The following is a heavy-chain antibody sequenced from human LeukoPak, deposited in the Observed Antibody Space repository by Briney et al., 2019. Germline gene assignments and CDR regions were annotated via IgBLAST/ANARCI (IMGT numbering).Heavy chain of an antibody. J-gene: IGHJ4*02. D-gene: IGHD5-24*01. V-gene: IGHV3-53*01. CDR1: GFTFSRYA. Sequence: PGGSLRLSCSASGFTFSRYAMHWVRQAPGKGLEWVSVIYSGGSTYYADSVKGRFTISRDNSKNTLYLQMNSLRAEDTAVYYCARLIGDGYNYYFDYWGQGTLVTVSS. CDR2: IYSGGST. CDR3: ARLIGDGYNYYFDY.